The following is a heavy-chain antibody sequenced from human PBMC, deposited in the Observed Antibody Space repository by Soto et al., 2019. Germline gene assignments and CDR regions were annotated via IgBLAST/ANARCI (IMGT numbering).Heavy chain of an antibody. J-gene: IGHJ6*02. V-gene: IGHV1-18*04. CDR3: ARFRQVGATNYYYYGMDV. CDR2: ISAYNGNT. Sequence: ASVKVSCKASGYTFTSYGISWVRQAPGQGLEWMGWISAYNGNTNYAQKLQGRVTMTTDTSTSTAYMELRSLRSDDTAVYYCARFRQVGATNYYYYGMDVWGQGTTVTVSS. D-gene: IGHD1-26*01. CDR1: GYTFTSYG.